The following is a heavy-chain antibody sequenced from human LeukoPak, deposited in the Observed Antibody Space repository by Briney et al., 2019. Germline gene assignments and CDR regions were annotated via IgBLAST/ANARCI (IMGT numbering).Heavy chain of an antibody. CDR3: AKTSPGIVVGATDY. D-gene: IGHD1-26*01. Sequence: PGGSLRLSCAASGFTFSSYAMSWVRQAPGKGLEWVPAISGSGGSTYYADSVKGRFTISRDNSKNTLYLQMNSLRAEDTAVYYCAKTSPGIVVGATDYWGQGTLVTVSS. J-gene: IGHJ4*02. V-gene: IGHV3-23*01. CDR2: ISGSGGST. CDR1: GFTFSSYA.